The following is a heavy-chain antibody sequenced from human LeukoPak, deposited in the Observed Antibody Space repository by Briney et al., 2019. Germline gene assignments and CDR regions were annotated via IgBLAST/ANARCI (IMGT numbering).Heavy chain of an antibody. CDR3: ARDSWGQWLVREYFDY. J-gene: IGHJ4*02. D-gene: IGHD6-19*01. V-gene: IGHV1-2*04. CDR2: INPNNGDT. CDR1: GYTFTDYY. Sequence: ASVKVSCTASGYTFTDYYIHWVRQAPGQGLEWMGWINPNNGDTKYAQNFQGWVIMTRDTSISTAYMDLTRLRSDDTAVYYCARDSWGQWLVREYFDYWGQGTLVTVSS.